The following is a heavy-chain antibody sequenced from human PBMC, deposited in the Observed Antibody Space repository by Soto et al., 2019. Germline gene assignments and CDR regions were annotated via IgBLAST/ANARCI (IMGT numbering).Heavy chain of an antibody. D-gene: IGHD2-21*01. CDR1: GFTFSSYS. J-gene: IGHJ4*02. CDR3: ASAQKIGAYSPLDS. V-gene: IGHV3-48*02. Sequence: GGSLRLSCAASGFTFSSYSLNWVRQAPGKGPEWVSYISTRSNSIYYADSVKGRFTTSRDNAKNSLFLQMNGLRDEDTAVYFCASAQKIGAYSPLDSWGRGTLVTVSS. CDR2: ISTRSNSI.